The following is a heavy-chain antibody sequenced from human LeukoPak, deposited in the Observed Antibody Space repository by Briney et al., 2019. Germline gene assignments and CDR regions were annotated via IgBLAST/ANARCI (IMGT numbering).Heavy chain of an antibody. D-gene: IGHD3-10*01. CDR1: GGSFSGYY. Sequence: SETLSLTCAVYGGSFSGYYWSWIRQPPGKGLEWIGEINHSGSTNYNPSLKSRVTISVDTSKNQFSLKLSSVTAADTAVYYCARGGGTMVRRVRFDYWGQGTLVTVSS. V-gene: IGHV4-34*01. CDR3: ARGGGTMVRRVRFDY. CDR2: INHSGST. J-gene: IGHJ4*02.